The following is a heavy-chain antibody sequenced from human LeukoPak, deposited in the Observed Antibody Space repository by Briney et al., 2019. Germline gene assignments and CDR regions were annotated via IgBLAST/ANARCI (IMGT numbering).Heavy chain of an antibody. CDR3: ARENWFGGVIVLFDY. CDR2: ISSSGSTI. J-gene: IGHJ4*02. V-gene: IGHV3-48*03. Sequence: GGPLRLSCAASGFTFSSYEMNWVRQAPGEGLEWVSYISSSGSTIYYADSVKGRFTISRDNAKNSLYLQMNSLRAEDTAVYYCARENWFGGVIVLFDYWGQGTLVTVSS. CDR1: GFTFSSYE. D-gene: IGHD3-16*02.